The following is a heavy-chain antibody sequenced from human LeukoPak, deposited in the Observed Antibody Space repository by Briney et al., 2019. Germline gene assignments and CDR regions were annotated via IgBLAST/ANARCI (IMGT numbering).Heavy chain of an antibody. V-gene: IGHV3-23*01. D-gene: IGHD3-10*01. CDR1: GFTFSNYW. Sequence: PGGSLRLSCAASGFTFSNYWMHWVRQAPGKGLEWVSVISTSGDSIYYADAVKGRFTISRDNSKNTVYLQMNSLRAEDTAVYFCAKAAYFYGSGSYYNDYWGQGTLVTVSS. CDR3: AKAAYFYGSGSYYNDY. J-gene: IGHJ4*02. CDR2: ISTSGDSI.